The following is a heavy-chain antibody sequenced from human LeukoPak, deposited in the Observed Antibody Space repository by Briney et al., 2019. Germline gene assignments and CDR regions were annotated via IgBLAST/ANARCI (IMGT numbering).Heavy chain of an antibody. CDR1: GFIFSNYG. J-gene: IGHJ4*02. CDR2: IRYDGSNQ. Sequence: GGSLRLSCAASGFIFSNYGMHWVRQAPGKGLEWVAFIRYDGSNQYYADSVKGRFTISRDNSKNTLYLQLSSLRAEDTAVYYCATVFYYGSGSYFPLGFWGQGTLVTVSS. D-gene: IGHD3-10*01. CDR3: ATVFYYGSGSYFPLGF. V-gene: IGHV3-30*02.